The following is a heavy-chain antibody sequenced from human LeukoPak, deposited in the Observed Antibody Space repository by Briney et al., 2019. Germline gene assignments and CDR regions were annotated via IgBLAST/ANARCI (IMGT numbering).Heavy chain of an antibody. J-gene: IGHJ3*02. CDR1: GFTFSSYW. CDR2: INSDGSST. Sequence: GGSLRLSCAASGFTFSSYWMHWVRQAPGKGLVWVSRINSDGSSTSYADSVKGRFTISRDNAKNTLYLQMNSLRAEDTAVYYCARSLGVWFGVLENAFDIWGQRTMVTVSS. V-gene: IGHV3-74*01. CDR3: ARSLGVWFGVLENAFDI. D-gene: IGHD3-10*01.